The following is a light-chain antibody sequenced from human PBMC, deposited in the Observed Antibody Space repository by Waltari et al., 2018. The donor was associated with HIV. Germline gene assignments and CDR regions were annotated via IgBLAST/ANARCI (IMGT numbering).Light chain of an antibody. CDR2: AAF. Sequence: DIQMTQSPSSLSASVEDRVTITCRASQSISSYLNWYQQKPGKAPKLLIYAAFSLQSGVPSRFSGSGSGTDFTLTISSLQPEDFATYYCQQSYSTPPEKTFGQGTKVEIK. J-gene: IGKJ1*01. V-gene: IGKV1-39*01. CDR3: QQSYSTPPEKT. CDR1: QSISSY.